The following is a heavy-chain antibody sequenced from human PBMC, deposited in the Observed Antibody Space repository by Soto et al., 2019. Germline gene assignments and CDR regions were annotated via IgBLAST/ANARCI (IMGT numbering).Heavy chain of an antibody. V-gene: IGHV1-69*12. J-gene: IGHJ6*02. CDR1: GGTFSTSA. CDR2: IMPVFATP. CDR3: ARDKDRQQLGGNYYYILDV. Sequence: QVQLMQSGAEVKKPGSSVKVLCKASGGTFSTSAISWVRQAPGEGLEWVGGIMPVFATPDYAQKFQGRVTISADESTTTAYLELTSLTTDDTAVYYCARDKDRQQLGGNYYYILDVWGQGTAITVSS. D-gene: IGHD3-3*02.